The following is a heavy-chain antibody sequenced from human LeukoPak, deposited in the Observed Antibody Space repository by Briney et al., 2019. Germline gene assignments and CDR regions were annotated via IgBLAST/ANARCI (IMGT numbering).Heavy chain of an antibody. CDR3: VRSITMFQY. J-gene: IGHJ1*01. CDR1: GFTFSSYS. D-gene: IGHD3-10*01. Sequence: GGSLRLSCAASGFTFSSYSMNWVRQAPGKGLEWVSSISSSSNYIYYADSVKGRFTISRDNANNSTSLQMNSLRVEDTALYYCVRSITMFQYWGQGTLVTVSS. V-gene: IGHV3-21*04. CDR2: ISSSSNYI.